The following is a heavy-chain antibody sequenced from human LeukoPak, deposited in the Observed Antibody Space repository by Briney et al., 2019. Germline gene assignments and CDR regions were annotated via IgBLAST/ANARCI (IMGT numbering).Heavy chain of an antibody. Sequence: ASVKVSCKASGGTFSSYAISWVRQALGQGLEWMGGIIPIFGTANYAQKFQGRVTITTDESTSTAYMELSSLRSEDTAVYYCARGGYCSSTSCSLNWFDPWGQGTLVTVSS. J-gene: IGHJ5*02. V-gene: IGHV1-69*05. CDR3: ARGGYCSSTSCSLNWFDP. CDR2: IIPIFGTA. D-gene: IGHD2-2*01. CDR1: GGTFSSYA.